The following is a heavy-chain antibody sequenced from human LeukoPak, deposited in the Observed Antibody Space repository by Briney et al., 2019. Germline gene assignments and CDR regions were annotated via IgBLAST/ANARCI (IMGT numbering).Heavy chain of an antibody. J-gene: IGHJ4*02. CDR2: MNPNSGNT. D-gene: IGHD6-19*01. V-gene: IGHV1-8*01. CDR3: ATEPLYSSGWYYFDY. Sequence: ASVKVSCKASGYTFTSYDINWVRQATGQGLEWMGWMNPNSGNTGYAQKFQGRVTMTEDTSTDTAYMELSSLRSEDTAVYYCATEPLYSSGWYYFDYWGQGTLVTVSS. CDR1: GYTFTSYD.